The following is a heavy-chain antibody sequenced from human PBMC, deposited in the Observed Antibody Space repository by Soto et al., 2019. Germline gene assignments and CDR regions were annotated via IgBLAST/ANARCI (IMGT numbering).Heavy chain of an antibody. V-gene: IGHV1-2*02. CDR3: AREGIAAAGTIDY. D-gene: IGHD6-13*01. J-gene: IGHJ4*02. CDR1: GDSFNDYY. CDR2: INPNFGGA. Sequence: ASVKVSCKTSGDSFNDYYIHWVRQAPGQGLEWMGWINPNFGGAKYAQKFQGRVTVTTDTSTRTAYMELSSLRSEDTAVYYCAREGIAAAGTIDYWGQGTLVTV.